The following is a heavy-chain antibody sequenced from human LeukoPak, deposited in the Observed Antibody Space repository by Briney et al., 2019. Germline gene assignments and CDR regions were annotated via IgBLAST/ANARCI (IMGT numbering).Heavy chain of an antibody. V-gene: IGHV1-2*06. CDR3: ARGGQQWLAARDAFDI. J-gene: IGHJ3*02. Sequence: ASVKVSCKASGYTFTGYYMHWVRQAPGQGLDWMGRINPNSGGTNCRVTMTRDTSISTAYMELSRLRSDDTAVYYCARGGQQWLAARDAFDIWGQGTMVTVSS. CDR1: GYTFTGYY. D-gene: IGHD6-19*01. CDR2: INPNSGGT.